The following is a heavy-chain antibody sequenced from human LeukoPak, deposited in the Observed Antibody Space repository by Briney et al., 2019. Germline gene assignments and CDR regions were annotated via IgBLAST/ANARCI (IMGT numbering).Heavy chain of an antibody. J-gene: IGHJ3*02. Sequence: PSETLSLTCTVSGGSISSYYWSWIRQPPGKGLEWIGYIYYSGSTNYNPSLKSRVTISVDTSKNQFSLKLSPVTAADTAVYYCARSVLGEAFDIWGQGTMVTVSS. D-gene: IGHD4/OR15-4a*01. CDR1: GGSISSYY. CDR3: ARSVLGEAFDI. CDR2: IYYSGST. V-gene: IGHV4-59*01.